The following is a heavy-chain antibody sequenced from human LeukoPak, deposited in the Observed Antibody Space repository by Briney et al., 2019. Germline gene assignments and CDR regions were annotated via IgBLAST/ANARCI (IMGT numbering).Heavy chain of an antibody. CDR3: ARGAFITMIVVDGFDP. Sequence: GASVKVSCKASGYTFTGYYMHWVRQAPGQGLEWMGWINPNSGGTNYAQKFQGWVTMTRDTSISTAYMELSRLRSDDTAVYYCARGAFITMIVVDGFDPWGQGTLVTVSS. CDR1: GYTFTGYY. J-gene: IGHJ5*02. CDR2: INPNSGGT. D-gene: IGHD3-22*01. V-gene: IGHV1-2*04.